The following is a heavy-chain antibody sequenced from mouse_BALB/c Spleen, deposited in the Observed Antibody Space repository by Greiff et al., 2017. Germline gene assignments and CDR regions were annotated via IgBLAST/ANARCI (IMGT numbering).Heavy chain of an antibody. CDR1: GFTFSSFG. D-gene: IGHD1-1*01. J-gene: IGHJ2*01. V-gene: IGHV5-17*02. CDR3: ARSDYYYGSSRYYFDY. CDR2: ISSGSSTI. Sequence: EVQLVESGGGLVQPGGSRKLSCAASGFTFSSFGMHWVRQAPEKGLEWVAYISSGSSTIYYADTVKGRFTISRDNPKNTLFLQMTSLRSEDTAMYYCARSDYYYGSSRYYFDYWGQGTTLTVSS.